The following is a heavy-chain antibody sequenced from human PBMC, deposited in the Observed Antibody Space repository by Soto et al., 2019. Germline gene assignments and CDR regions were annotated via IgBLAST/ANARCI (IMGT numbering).Heavy chain of an antibody. V-gene: IGHV4-30-2*01. Sequence: SETLSLTCAVSGGSISSGGYSWSWIRQPPGKGLEWIGYIYHSASTYYNPSLKSRVTISVDRSKNQFSLKLSSVTAADTAVYYCAGSIAARLLGNWFEPWGQGTLVTVS. D-gene: IGHD6-6*01. CDR1: GGSISSGGYS. CDR2: IYHSAST. CDR3: AGSIAARLLGNWFEP. J-gene: IGHJ5*02.